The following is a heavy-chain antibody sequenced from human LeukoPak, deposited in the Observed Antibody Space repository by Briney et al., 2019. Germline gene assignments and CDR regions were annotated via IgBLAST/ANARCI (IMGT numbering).Heavy chain of an antibody. CDR3: ANWIGSSSRDY. CDR1: GFTFSTYA. Sequence: QSGGSLRLSRAAPGFTFSTYAMTWVREAPGKGVEWVSGINSNGDEIYYADSVRCRFTISRDNSNNALYLQMDSLRAEDTAVYYCANWIGSSSRDYWGQGTLVTVSS. D-gene: IGHD6-6*01. J-gene: IGHJ4*02. CDR2: INSNGDEI. V-gene: IGHV3-23*01.